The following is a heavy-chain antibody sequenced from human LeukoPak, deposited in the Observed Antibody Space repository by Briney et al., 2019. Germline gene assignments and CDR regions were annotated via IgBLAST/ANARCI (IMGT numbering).Heavy chain of an antibody. D-gene: IGHD1-26*01. J-gene: IGHJ4*02. CDR2: ISLSGLT. CDR1: GGSISSTNW. CDR3: SRESGAFCPFGF. V-gene: IGHV4-4*02. Sequence: SETLSLTCGVSGGSISSTNWWSWVRQPPGQGLEWIGEISLSGLTNYNPSLKSRVTMSLDRSKNHLSLNLTSATAADTAVYFCSRESGAFCPFGFWGQGILVTVSS.